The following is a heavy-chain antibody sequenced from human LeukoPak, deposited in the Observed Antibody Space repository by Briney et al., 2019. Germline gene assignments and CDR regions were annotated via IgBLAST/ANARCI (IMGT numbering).Heavy chain of an antibody. CDR2: ISSSGSTI. J-gene: IGHJ5*02. D-gene: IGHD5-12*01. CDR1: GFTFSDYY. V-gene: IGHV3-11*01. Sequence: GGSLRLSCAASGFTFSDYYMSWIRQAPGKGLEWVSYISSSGSTIYYADSVKGRFTISRDNAKNSLYLQMNSLRAEDTAVYYCAREYVDIVATGFDPWGQGTLVTVSS. CDR3: AREYVDIVATGFDP.